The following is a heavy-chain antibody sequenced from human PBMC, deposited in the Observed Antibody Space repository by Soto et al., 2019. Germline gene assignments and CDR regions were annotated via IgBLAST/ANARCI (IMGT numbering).Heavy chain of an antibody. CDR3: ARVIPQWGVY. D-gene: IGHD3-16*01. CDR1: GYTFADYA. CDR2: IIGIIGTA. Sequence: ASVKVSCKASGYTFADYAISWVRQAPGQGLEWMGGIIGIIGTANSAPKVQGRITITADESTSTAYMDLSSLRSEDTAVYYCARVIPQWGVYWGQGTMVTVYS. J-gene: IGHJ4*02. V-gene: IGHV1-69*13.